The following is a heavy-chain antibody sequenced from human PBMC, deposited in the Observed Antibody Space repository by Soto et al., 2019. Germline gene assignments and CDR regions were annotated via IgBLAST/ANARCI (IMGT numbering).Heavy chain of an antibody. CDR2: ISAYNGNT. V-gene: IGHV1-18*04. CDR1: GYTFTSYG. J-gene: IGHJ4*02. D-gene: IGHD1-7*01. CDR3: ARAAGTIGTYYFDY. Sequence: QVQLVQAGAEVKKPGASVKVSCKAPGYTFTSYGISWVRQAPGQGVEWMGWISAYNGNTNYAQKLQGRVTMTTDTSTSTAYMELRSLRSDDTAVYYCARAAGTIGTYYFDYWGQGTLVTVSS.